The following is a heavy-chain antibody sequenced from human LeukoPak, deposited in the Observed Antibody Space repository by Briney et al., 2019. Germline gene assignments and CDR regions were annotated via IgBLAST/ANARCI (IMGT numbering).Heavy chain of an antibody. V-gene: IGHV1-2*02. J-gene: IGHJ4*02. CDR2: INPNSGGT. CDR1: GYTSTDYY. D-gene: IGHD5-12*01. Sequence: ASVKVSCKASGYTSTDYYIHWVRQAPGQGLEWMGWINPNSGGTNYAQKFQGRVTMTRDTSISTAYMEVSRLRSDDTAVYYCARDGSLDYWGQGTLVTVSS. CDR3: ARDGSLDY.